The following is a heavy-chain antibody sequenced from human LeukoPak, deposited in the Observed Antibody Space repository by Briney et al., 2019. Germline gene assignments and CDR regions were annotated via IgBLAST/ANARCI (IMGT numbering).Heavy chain of an antibody. Sequence: SETLSLTCAVYGGSFSGYYWSWIRQPPGKGLEWIGEINHSGSTNYNPSLKSRVTISVDTSKNQFSLKLSSVTAADTAVYYCARGGGQFGTRYYYYGMDVWGQGTTVTVSS. CDR2: INHSGST. CDR1: GGSFSGYY. J-gene: IGHJ6*02. D-gene: IGHD3-10*01. CDR3: ARGGGQFGTRYYYYGMDV. V-gene: IGHV4-34*01.